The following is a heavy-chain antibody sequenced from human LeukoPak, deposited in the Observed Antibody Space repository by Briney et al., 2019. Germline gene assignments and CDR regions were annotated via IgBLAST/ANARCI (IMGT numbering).Heavy chain of an antibody. CDR3: ARASKIFGHFDY. Sequence: SETLSLTCALSGGSVSGSYYYWGCIRQPPGKGLEWIGSIYYSGSTYYNPSLRSRVIISLDTSKNQFSLKLSSVTAADTAVYYCARASKIFGHFDYWGRGTLVTVSS. J-gene: IGHJ4*02. D-gene: IGHD3-3*01. CDR2: IYYSGST. CDR1: GGSVSGSYYY. V-gene: IGHV4-39*07.